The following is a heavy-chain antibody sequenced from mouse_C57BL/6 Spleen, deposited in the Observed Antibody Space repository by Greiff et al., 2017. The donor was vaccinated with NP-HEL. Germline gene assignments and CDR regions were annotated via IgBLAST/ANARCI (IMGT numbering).Heavy chain of an antibody. J-gene: IGHJ2*01. D-gene: IGHD1-1*01. CDR2: IDPSDSYT. CDR3: ASPHYYGSSPDY. Sequence: VQLQQPGAELVRPGTSVKLSCKASGYTFTSYWMHWVKQRPGQGLEWIGVIDPSDSYTNYNQKFKGKATLTVDTSSSTAYMQLSSLTSEDSAVYYCASPHYYGSSPDYWGQGTTLTVSS. V-gene: IGHV1-59*01. CDR1: GYTFTSYW.